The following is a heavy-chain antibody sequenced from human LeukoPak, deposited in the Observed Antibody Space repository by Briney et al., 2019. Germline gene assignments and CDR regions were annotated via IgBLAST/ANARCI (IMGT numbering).Heavy chain of an antibody. CDR2: ISGSGGTT. CDR3: ARDRFGEPTH. J-gene: IGHJ4*02. Sequence: GGSLRLSCAASGFTFSSSVMTWVRQAPGKGLEWVSTISGSGGTTYYADSVKGRFTISRDNSKDTLYLQMNSLKVEDTAVYFCARDRFGEPTHWGQGTLVTVSS. V-gene: IGHV3-23*01. CDR1: GFTFSSSV. D-gene: IGHD3-16*01.